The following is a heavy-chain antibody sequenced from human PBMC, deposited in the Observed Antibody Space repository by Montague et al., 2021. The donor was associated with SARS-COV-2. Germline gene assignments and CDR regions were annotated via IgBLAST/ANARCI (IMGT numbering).Heavy chain of an antibody. J-gene: IGHJ6*02. Sequence: SETLSLTCTVSGGSISGYYWSWIRQPPGKGLEWIGYIYHSGSTKYNPFLESRVTVSVDRSKNQVSLKLSSVTPADTAVYYCARLLRSCSNGVCRTYYYYAMDVWGQGTTVTVSS. D-gene: IGHD2-8*01. CDR3: ARLLRSCSNGVCRTYYYYAMDV. CDR1: GGSISGYY. CDR2: IYHSGST. V-gene: IGHV4-59*01.